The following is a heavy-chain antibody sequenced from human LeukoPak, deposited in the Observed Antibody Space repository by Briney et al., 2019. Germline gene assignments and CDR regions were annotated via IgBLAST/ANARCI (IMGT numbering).Heavy chain of an antibody. CDR2: INSDGSST. CDR3: ARDFDRYGDFHLFDY. V-gene: IGHV3-74*01. CDR1: GFTFSSYW. D-gene: IGHD4-17*01. J-gene: IGHJ4*02. Sequence: GGSLRLSCAASGFTFSSYWMHWVRQAPGKGLVWVSRINSDGSSTSYADSVKGRFTISRDNAENSLYLQMNSVRAEDTAVYYCARDFDRYGDFHLFDYWGQGTLVTVSS.